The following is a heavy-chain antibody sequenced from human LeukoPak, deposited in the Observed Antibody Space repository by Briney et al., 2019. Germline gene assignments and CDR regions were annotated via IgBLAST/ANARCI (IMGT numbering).Heavy chain of an antibody. CDR2: ISGSGGST. CDR1: GFTFSDYY. D-gene: IGHD2/OR15-2a*01. J-gene: IGHJ4*02. CDR3: AKDVNMTDYFDY. Sequence: GGSLRLSCAASGFTFSDYYMSWIRQAPGKGLEWVSAISGSGGSTYYADSVKGRFTISRDNSKNTLYLQMNSLRAEDTAVYYCAKDVNMTDYFDYWGQGTLVTVSS. V-gene: IGHV3-23*01.